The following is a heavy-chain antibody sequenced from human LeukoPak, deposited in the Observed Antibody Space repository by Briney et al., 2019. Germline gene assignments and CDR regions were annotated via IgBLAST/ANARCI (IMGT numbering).Heavy chain of an antibody. CDR1: GGSITSDY. CDR2: IENSGRT. CDR3: ARGRYGGYFDC. V-gene: IGHV4-59*01. J-gene: IGHJ4*02. D-gene: IGHD4-23*01. Sequence: SETLSLTCIVSGGSITSDYWSWIRQPPGKGLEWIGYIENSGRTEYNPSLMSRNTISVDTSKIQFSLMLSPVTAADTAVYYCARGRYGGYFDCWGQGTLVTVSS.